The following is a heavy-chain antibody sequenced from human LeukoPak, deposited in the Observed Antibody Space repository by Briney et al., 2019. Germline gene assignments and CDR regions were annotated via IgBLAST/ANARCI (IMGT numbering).Heavy chain of an antibody. Sequence: ASVKVSCKASGYTFTSYGIGWVRQAPGQGLEWMGWINTNTGNPTYAQGFTGRFVFSLDTSVSTAYLQISSLKAEDTAVYYCARAFPYYCSGGSCYSYAFDMWGQGTMVTIAS. CDR1: GYTFTSYG. CDR3: ARAFPYYCSGGSCYSYAFDM. J-gene: IGHJ3*02. V-gene: IGHV7-4-1*02. D-gene: IGHD2-15*01. CDR2: INTNTGNP.